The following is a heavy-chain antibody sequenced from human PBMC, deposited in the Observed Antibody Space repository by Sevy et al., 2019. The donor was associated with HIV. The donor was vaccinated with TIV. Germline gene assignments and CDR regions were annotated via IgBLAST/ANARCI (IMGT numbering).Heavy chain of an antibody. CDR3: ARVATGTHHNNWFDP. Sequence: SETLSLTCAVSGGSISSGGYSWSWIRQPPGKGLEWIGYIYHSGSTCYNPSLKSRLTISVDRSKNQFSLNLSSVTAADTAVYYCARVATGTHHNNWFDPWGQGTLVTVSS. J-gene: IGHJ5*02. V-gene: IGHV4-30-2*01. CDR2: IYHSGST. D-gene: IGHD1-1*01. CDR1: GGSISSGGYS.